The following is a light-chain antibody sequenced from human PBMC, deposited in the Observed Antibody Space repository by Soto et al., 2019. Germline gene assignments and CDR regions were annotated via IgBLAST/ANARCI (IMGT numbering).Light chain of an antibody. CDR1: SGHNNYA. Sequence: QSVLTQSPSASASLGASVKLTCTLSSGHNNYAIAWHQQQPEKGPRYLMKLNSDGSHSKGDGIPDRFSGSSSGAERYLTSSDLQSEDEADYYCQTWGTGIQVFGGGTKVTVL. V-gene: IGLV4-69*01. CDR3: QTWGTGIQV. J-gene: IGLJ3*02. CDR2: LNSDGSH.